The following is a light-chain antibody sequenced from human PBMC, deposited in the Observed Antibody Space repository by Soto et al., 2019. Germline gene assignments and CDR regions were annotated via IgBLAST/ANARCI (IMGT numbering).Light chain of an antibody. CDR2: YDS. V-gene: IGLV3-21*04. Sequence: SSELTQPPSVSVAPGKTARITCGGNNIGSKRVHWYQQKPGQAPVVVIYYDSDRPSGIPERFSGSNSGNTATLTISRVEAGDEADYSCQVWDSSSDHVVFGGGTQLTVL. J-gene: IGLJ2*01. CDR1: NIGSKR. CDR3: QVWDSSSDHVV.